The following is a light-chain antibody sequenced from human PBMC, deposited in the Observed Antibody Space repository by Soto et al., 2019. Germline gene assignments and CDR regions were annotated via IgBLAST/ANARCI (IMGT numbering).Light chain of an antibody. Sequence: EIVMTQSPATLSVFPGERATLSCRASQSVSRNLAWYQQKPGQAPRLLIYGASTRATGIPARFIGSGSGTEFTLTIRSLQSEDMAVYFCQQYDNWPPYTFGQGTKLEIK. CDR2: GAS. CDR1: QSVSRN. V-gene: IGKV3-15*01. J-gene: IGKJ2*01. CDR3: QQYDNWPPYT.